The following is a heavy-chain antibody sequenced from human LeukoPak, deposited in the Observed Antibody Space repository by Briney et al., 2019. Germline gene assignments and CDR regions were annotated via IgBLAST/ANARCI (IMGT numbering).Heavy chain of an antibody. J-gene: IGHJ4*02. D-gene: IGHD6-13*01. Sequence: PGGSLTLSCAASGFTSSSYWMSWVRQAPGKGLEWVANIKYDGSEKDYVDSVKGRFSISRDNAKNSLYLQVNSLRAEDTAMYYCARDIEPAGLFFDYWGQGALVTVSS. V-gene: IGHV3-7*03. CDR3: ARDIEPAGLFFDY. CDR1: GFTSSSYW. CDR2: IKYDGSEK.